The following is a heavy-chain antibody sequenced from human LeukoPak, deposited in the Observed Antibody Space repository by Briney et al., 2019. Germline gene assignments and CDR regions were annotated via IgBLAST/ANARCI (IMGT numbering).Heavy chain of an antibody. CDR1: GFTVSSNY. V-gene: IGHV3-53*01. CDR3: ARDPFGAKGLFHS. Sequence: GGSLRLSCAASGFTVSSNYMSWVRQAPGKGLEWVSIIYSGGTTYYADSVKGRFIISRDNSKNTLYLQMNSLRAEDTAVYYCARDPFGAKGLFHSWGQGTLVTVSS. D-gene: IGHD1-26*01. J-gene: IGHJ4*02. CDR2: IYSGGTT.